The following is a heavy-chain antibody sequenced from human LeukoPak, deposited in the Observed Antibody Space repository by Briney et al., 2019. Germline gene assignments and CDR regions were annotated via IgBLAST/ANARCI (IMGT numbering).Heavy chain of an antibody. CDR3: ARSHLLKCSGGSCHSGWFDP. CDR1: GFTFSSST. CDR2: ISTSSDSI. D-gene: IGHD2-15*01. Sequence: GGSLRLSCAASGFTFSSSTMNWVRQAPGKGLEWVSSISTSSDSIYYADSVKGRFTISRDNSKNTLYLQMNSLRAEDTAVYYCARSHLLKCSGGSCHSGWFDPWGQGTLVTVSS. J-gene: IGHJ5*02. V-gene: IGHV3-21*01.